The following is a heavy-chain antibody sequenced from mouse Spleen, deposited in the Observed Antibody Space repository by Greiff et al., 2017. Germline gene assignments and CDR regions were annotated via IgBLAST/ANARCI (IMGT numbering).Heavy chain of an antibody. CDR1: GYTFTSYW. CDR3: ARLTGTRYYFDY. CDR2: IYPGSGST. V-gene: IGHV1-55*01. J-gene: IGHJ2*01. Sequence: QVQLKQPGAELVKPGASVKMSCKASGYTFTSYWITWVKQRPGQGLEWIGDIYPGSGSTNYNEKFKSKATLTVDTSSSTAYMQLSSLTSEDSAVYYCARLTGTRYYFDYWGQGTTLTVSS. D-gene: IGHD4-1*01.